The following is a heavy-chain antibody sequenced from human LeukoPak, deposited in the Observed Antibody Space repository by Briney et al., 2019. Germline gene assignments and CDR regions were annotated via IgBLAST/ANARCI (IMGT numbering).Heavy chain of an antibody. CDR2: INQDGSEN. CDR1: GFTFSSYW. CDR3: ARDKTRGLGYSYSKSGNYFDY. Sequence: GGSLRLSCAASGFTFSSYWMRWLRPAPGKGRAWVGNINQDGSENYYEDSAQGRFTISRDNVKNSLYLQMNSLRAEDTAVYSCARDKTRGLGYSYSKSGNYFDYWGQGTLVTVSS. V-gene: IGHV3-7*01. J-gene: IGHJ4*02. D-gene: IGHD5-18*01.